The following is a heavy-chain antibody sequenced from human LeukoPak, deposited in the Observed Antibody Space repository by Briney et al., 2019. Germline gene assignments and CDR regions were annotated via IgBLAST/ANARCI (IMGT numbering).Heavy chain of an antibody. Sequence: GGSLRLSCAASGFTVSSNYMSWVRQAPGKGLEWVSVIYSGGSTYYADSVKGRFTISRHNSKNTLYLQMNSLRAEDTAVYYCARGEVGLTTVTVFDYWGQGTLVTVSS. V-gene: IGHV3-53*04. J-gene: IGHJ4*02. CDR3: ARGEVGLTTVTVFDY. CDR1: GFTVSSNY. CDR2: IYSGGST. D-gene: IGHD4-17*01.